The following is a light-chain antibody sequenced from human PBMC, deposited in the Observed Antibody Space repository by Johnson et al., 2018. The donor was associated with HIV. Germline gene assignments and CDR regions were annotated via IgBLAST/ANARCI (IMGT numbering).Light chain of an antibody. Sequence: QSVLTQPPSVSAAPGQKVTISCSGRSSNISNAYVSWYQQLPGTAPKLLIYENDKRPSGIPDRFSGSKSGTSATLAITGLQTGDEADYYCGTWHSSLSAGGVFGTGTKVTVL. V-gene: IGLV1-51*02. J-gene: IGLJ1*01. CDR3: GTWHSSLSAGGV. CDR2: END. CDR1: SSNISNAY.